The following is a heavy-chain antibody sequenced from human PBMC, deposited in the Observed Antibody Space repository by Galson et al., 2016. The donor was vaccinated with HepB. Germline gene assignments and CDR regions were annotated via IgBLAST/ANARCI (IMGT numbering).Heavy chain of an antibody. V-gene: IGHV4-39*01. J-gene: IGHJ4*02. D-gene: IGHD3-9*01. CDR3: ASALVTPSKKPSPFDS. CDR2: FYSIDNT. CDR1: GGSISSDYY. Sequence: ETLSLTCIVSGGSISSDYYWGWIRQPPGRGLEWIGSFYSIDNTYYNPSLTSRATISVDTSKNQISLRLNSVTAADTGVYYCASALVTPSKKPSPFDSWGQGTLVAVSS.